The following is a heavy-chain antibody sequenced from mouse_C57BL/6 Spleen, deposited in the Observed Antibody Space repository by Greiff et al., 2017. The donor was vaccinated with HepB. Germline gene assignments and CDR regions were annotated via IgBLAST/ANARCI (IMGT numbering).Heavy chain of an antibody. CDR1: GFTFSSYA. Sequence: EVKLVESGAGLVKPGGSLKLSCAASGFTFSSYAMSWVRQTPVKRLEWVAYVSSGGDYIYYADTVKGRFTISRDNARNTLYLQMSSLKSEDTAMYYCTSYGSSCAYWGKGTLVTVSA. V-gene: IGHV5-9-1*02. CDR3: TSYGSSCAY. D-gene: IGHD1-1*01. J-gene: IGHJ3*01. CDR2: VSSGGDYI.